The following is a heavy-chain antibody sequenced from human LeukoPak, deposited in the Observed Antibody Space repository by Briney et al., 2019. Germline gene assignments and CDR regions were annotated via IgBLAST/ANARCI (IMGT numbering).Heavy chain of an antibody. CDR3: ARGGWSRGWFDP. D-gene: IGHD3-22*01. CDR2: ISMSGSVI. J-gene: IGHJ5*02. V-gene: IGHV3-11*01. Sequence: GGSLRLSCAASGFKFRDYYMSWSRQAPGKGLEWISYISMSGSVIQYSDSVKGRFTTSRDNVKNSLHLQMDSLRVDDTAVYYCARGGWSRGWFDPWGQGTLVSVSS. CDR1: GFKFRDYY.